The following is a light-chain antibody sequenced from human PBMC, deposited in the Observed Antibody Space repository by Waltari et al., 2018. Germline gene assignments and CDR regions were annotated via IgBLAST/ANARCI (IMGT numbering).Light chain of an antibody. Sequence: DIVMTQSPDSLAVSLGERATINCESSQRILSASNNKNYIAWYQQKPGQPPKLLIHWASTRQSGVPDRFSVSGSGTDFTLTISSLQAEDVAVYYCQQYSTVPVTFGGGTKVEIK. J-gene: IGKJ4*01. CDR3: QQYSTVPVT. CDR2: WAS. CDR1: QRILSASNNKNY. V-gene: IGKV4-1*01.